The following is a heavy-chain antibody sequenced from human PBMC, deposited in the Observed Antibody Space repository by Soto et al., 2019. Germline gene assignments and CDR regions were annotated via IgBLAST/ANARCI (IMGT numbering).Heavy chain of an antibody. CDR1: GFTFSSYG. CDR2: ISYDGSNK. D-gene: IGHD2-21*02. Sequence: GGSLRLSFAASGFTFSSYGMHWVRQAPGKGLEWVGVISYDGSNKYYADSVKGLFTISRDNSKNTLYLQMNSLRAEDTDVYYCAKDPSYGGNSGYYFDYWGQGTLVPVSS. V-gene: IGHV3-30*18. J-gene: IGHJ4*02. CDR3: AKDPSYGGNSGYYFDY.